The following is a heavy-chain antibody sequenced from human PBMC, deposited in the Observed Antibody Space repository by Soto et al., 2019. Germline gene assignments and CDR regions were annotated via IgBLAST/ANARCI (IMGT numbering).Heavy chain of an antibody. Sequence: SETLSLTCTVSGGSISSYYWSWIRQPPGKGLEWIGYIYYSGSTNYNPSLKSRVTISVDTSKNQFSLKLSSVTAADTAVYYCARDGAFGYYYDSSGYFDYWGQGTLVTSPQ. D-gene: IGHD3-22*01. CDR3: ARDGAFGYYYDSSGYFDY. CDR1: GGSISSYY. CDR2: IYYSGST. J-gene: IGHJ4*02. V-gene: IGHV4-59*01.